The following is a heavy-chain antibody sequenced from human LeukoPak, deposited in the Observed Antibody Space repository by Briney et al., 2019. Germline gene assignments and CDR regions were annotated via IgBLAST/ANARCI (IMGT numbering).Heavy chain of an antibody. CDR3: ARYGLGDTFDI. D-gene: IGHD4-17*01. CDR2: IKEEGSEK. V-gene: IGHV3-7*01. CDR1: GFPLRRGW. J-gene: IGHJ3*02. Sequence: GGSLRLFCGASGFPLRRGWMSWARRARAKGLGWVASIKEEGSEKRYVDSVKGRFIIFRDNTESSLYLQMNSLRAEDTAVYYCARYGLGDTFDIWGQGTVVTVSS.